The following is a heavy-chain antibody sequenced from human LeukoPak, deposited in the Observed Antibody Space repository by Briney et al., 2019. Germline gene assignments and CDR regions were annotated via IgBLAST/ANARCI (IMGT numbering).Heavy chain of an antibody. D-gene: IGHD3-9*01. J-gene: IGHJ5*02. CDR2: INHSGST. Sequence: PSETLSLTCAVYGGSFSGYYWSWIRQPPGKGLEWIGEINHSGSTNYNPSLKSRVTISVDTSKNQFSLKLSSVTAADTAVYYCARRRYFDWLPPRGWFDPWGQGTLVTVSS. CDR1: GGSFSGYY. V-gene: IGHV4-34*01. CDR3: ARRRYFDWLPPRGWFDP.